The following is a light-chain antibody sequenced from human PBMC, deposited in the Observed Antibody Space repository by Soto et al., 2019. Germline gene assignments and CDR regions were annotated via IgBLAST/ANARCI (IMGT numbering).Light chain of an antibody. V-gene: IGKV3-11*01. CDR1: QSVSSY. CDR2: DAS. Sequence: EIVLTQSPATLSLSPGERATLSCRASQSVSSYLAWYQQKPGQAPRLLIYDASNRATGIPAMFSGSGSGTDFILTSSSLEPEDFAFYCCQQRSNWPTFGQGTRLEIK. CDR3: QQRSNWPT. J-gene: IGKJ5*01.